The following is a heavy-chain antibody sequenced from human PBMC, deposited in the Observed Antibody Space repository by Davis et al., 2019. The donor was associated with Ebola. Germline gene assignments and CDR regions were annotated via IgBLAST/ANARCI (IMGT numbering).Heavy chain of an antibody. V-gene: IGHV3-23*01. CDR3: VKEGGYASEN. J-gene: IGHJ4*02. CDR1: GFIFSTYV. D-gene: IGHD5-18*01. CDR2: LGTSADT. Sequence: GGSLRLSCSASGFIFSTYVMSWVRQAPGKGLEWVSTLGTSADTYYADSVKGRFTISRDNTKNSVSLQMNSLRVDDTAVYYCVKEGGYASENWGQGTLVTVSS.